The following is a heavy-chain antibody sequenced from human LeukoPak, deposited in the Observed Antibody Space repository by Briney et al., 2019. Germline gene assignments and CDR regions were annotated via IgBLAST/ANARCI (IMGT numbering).Heavy chain of an antibody. CDR3: ARDDGYRGVDY. CDR1: GFTFSNYW. CDR2: IKKDGSEK. J-gene: IGHJ4*02. V-gene: IGHV3-7*01. Sequence: GGSLRLSCAASGFTFSNYWMSWVRRAPGKGLEWVANIKKDGSEKYYVDSVEGRFTVSRDNAKNSLYLQMNSLRVEDTAVYYCARDDGYRGVDYWGQGTLATVSS. D-gene: IGHD5-24*01.